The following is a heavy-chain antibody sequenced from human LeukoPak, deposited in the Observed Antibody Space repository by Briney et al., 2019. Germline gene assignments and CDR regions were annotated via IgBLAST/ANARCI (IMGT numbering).Heavy chain of an antibody. V-gene: IGHV1-69*01. J-gene: IGHJ5*02. CDR1: GGTFSSYA. Sequence: SVKVSCKASGGTFSSYAISWVRQAPGRGLEWMGGIIPIFGTANYAQKFQGRVTITADESTSTAHMELSSLRSEDTAVYYCARGVLRFLEWLHNPPPGWFDPWGQGTLVTVSS. CDR2: IIPIFGTA. D-gene: IGHD3-3*01. CDR3: ARGVLRFLEWLHNPPPGWFDP.